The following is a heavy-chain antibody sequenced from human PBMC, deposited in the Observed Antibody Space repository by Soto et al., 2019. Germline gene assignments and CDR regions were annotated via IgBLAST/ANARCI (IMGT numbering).Heavy chain of an antibody. D-gene: IGHD1-1*01. J-gene: IGHJ4*02. Sequence: SETLSLTCAVFGGSIVRTTWCNWVRQPPGKGLEWIGEVYRNGSTVYNPSLKSRVTISIDKSKNQFSLKLSSVTAADTAVYYCARESPGTGHFDDWGQGILVTVSS. CDR1: GGSIVRTTW. CDR2: VYRNGST. CDR3: ARESPGTGHFDD. V-gene: IGHV4-4*02.